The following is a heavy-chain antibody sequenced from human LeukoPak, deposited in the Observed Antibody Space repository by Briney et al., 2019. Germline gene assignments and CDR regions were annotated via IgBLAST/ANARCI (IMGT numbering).Heavy chain of an antibody. V-gene: IGHV4-30-2*01. Sequence: PSETLSLTCTVSGGSISSGGYYWSWIRQPPGKGLEWIGYIYHSGSTYYNPSLKSRVTISVDGSKNQFSLKLSSVTAADTAVYYCARGSTSFHDAFDIWGQGTMVTVSS. CDR3: ARGSTSFHDAFDI. D-gene: IGHD2-2*01. J-gene: IGHJ3*02. CDR1: GGSISSGGYY. CDR2: IYHSGST.